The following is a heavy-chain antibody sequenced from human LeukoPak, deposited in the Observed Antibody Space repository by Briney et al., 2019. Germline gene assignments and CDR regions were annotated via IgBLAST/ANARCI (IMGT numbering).Heavy chain of an antibody. D-gene: IGHD3-3*01. J-gene: IGHJ6*02. Sequence: SETLSLTCTVSGGSISSSSYYWSWIRQPPGKGLEWIGYIYYSGSTNYNPSLKSRVTISVDTSKNQFSLKLSSVTAADTAVYYCARGVSYYDFWSGYYGMDVWGQGTTVTVSS. CDR2: IYYSGST. V-gene: IGHV4-61*01. CDR1: GGSISSSSYY. CDR3: ARGVSYYDFWSGYYGMDV.